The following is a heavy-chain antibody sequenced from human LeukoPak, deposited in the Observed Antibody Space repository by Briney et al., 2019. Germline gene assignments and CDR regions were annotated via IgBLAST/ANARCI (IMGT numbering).Heavy chain of an antibody. CDR1: GYTFTGYY. Sequence: GASVKVSCKASGYTFTGYYMHWVRQAPGQGLEWMGWINPNSGGTNYAQKFQGRVTMTRDTSISTAYMELSRLRSDDTAVYYCARNVQAAILDAFDIWGQGTMVTVSS. D-gene: IGHD1-1*01. J-gene: IGHJ3*02. CDR2: INPNSGGT. CDR3: ARNVQAAILDAFDI. V-gene: IGHV1-2*02.